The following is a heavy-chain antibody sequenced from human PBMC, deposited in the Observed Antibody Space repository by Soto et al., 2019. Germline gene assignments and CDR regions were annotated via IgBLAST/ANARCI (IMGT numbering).Heavy chain of an antibody. J-gene: IGHJ6*03. CDR3: SRRNWGISSGDYYYYYMDV. Sequence: PSETLSLTCTVSGGSISSYYWTWIRQPPGKGLEWIGYINYSGSTNYNPSLKSRVTISVDTSKNQFSLKLSSVTAADTALFYCSRRNWGISSGDYYYYYMDVWGKGTTVTVSS. D-gene: IGHD7-27*01. CDR2: INYSGST. CDR1: GGSISSYY. V-gene: IGHV4-59*08.